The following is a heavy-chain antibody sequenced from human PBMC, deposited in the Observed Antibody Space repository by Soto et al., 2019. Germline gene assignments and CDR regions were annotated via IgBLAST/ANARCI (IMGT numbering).Heavy chain of an antibody. J-gene: IGHJ5*02. Sequence: EVQLVESGGDLVKPGGSLRLSCAASGFIFSHAWFHWVRQPPGKGLELVGRVKTNGGATDYAASVKGRFTISRDDSKDTVYRQMSSLRTEDTAIYYCAADLGPAYDSNNWFDPWGQGTLVTVSS. D-gene: IGHD2-21*01. CDR2: VKTNGGAT. CDR1: GFIFSHAW. V-gene: IGHV3-15*07. CDR3: AADLGPAYDSNNWFDP.